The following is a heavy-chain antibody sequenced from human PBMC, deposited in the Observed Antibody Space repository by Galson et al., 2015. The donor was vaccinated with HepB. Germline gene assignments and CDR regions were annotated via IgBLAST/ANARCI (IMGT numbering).Heavy chain of an antibody. D-gene: IGHD1-26*01. CDR3: ARDLGLGRGPPNWFDP. V-gene: IGHV1-2*02. CDR1: GYTFTGYY. Sequence: SVKVSCKASGYTFTGYYMHWVRQAPGQGLEWLGWINPNSGATNSAQKFQGRVTMTRDTSISTAYMELSRLRSDDTAVYYCARDLGLGRGPPNWFDPWGQGTLVTVSS. CDR2: INPNSGAT. J-gene: IGHJ5*02.